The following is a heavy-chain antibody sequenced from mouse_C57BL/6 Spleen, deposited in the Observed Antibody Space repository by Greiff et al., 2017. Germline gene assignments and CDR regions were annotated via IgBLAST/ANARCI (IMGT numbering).Heavy chain of an antibody. CDR2: IHPNSGST. Sequence: QVQLQQSGAELVKPGASVKLSCKASGYTFTSYWMHWVKQRPGQGLEWIGMIHPNSGSTNYNEKFKSKATLTVDKSSSTAYMQLSSLTSEDSAVYYCARTGLPHYYAMDYWGQGTSVTVSS. CDR3: ARTGLPHYYAMDY. J-gene: IGHJ4*01. D-gene: IGHD2-4*01. V-gene: IGHV1-64*01. CDR1: GYTFTSYW.